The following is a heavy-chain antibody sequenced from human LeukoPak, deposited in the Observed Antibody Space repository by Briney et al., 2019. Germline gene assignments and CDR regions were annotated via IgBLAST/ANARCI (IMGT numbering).Heavy chain of an antibody. CDR2: IWYDGSNK. J-gene: IGHJ4*02. Sequence: GRSLRLSCAASGFTFSSYGMHWVRQAPGKGLEWVAVIWYDGSNKYYADSVKGRFTISRDNSKNTLYLQMNSLRAEDTALYYCAKLQHTGYDLARGFDYWGQGTLVTVSS. V-gene: IGHV3-33*06. D-gene: IGHD5-12*01. CDR3: AKLQHTGYDLARGFDY. CDR1: GFTFSSYG.